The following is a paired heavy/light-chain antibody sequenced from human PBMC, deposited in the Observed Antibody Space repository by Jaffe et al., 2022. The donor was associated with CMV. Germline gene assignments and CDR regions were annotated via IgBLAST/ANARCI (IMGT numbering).Light chain of an antibody. CDR2: AAS. CDR1: QGIRDN. V-gene: IGKV1-17*01. Sequence: DIQMTQSPSSLSASVGDRVTITCRASQGIRDNLGWYQQKPGKAPKRLIYAASSLQTGVPSKFSGSGSGTEFTLTISSLQPEDFATYYCLQHNSYPWTFGQGTKVEIK. J-gene: IGKJ1*01. CDR3: LQHNSYPWT.
Heavy chain of an antibody. CDR1: GFTVSNNY. D-gene: IGHD1-26*01. Sequence: EVQLVESGGGLVQPGGSLRLSCAVSGFTVSNNYMSWVRQAPGKGLEWVSVIYTGGSTHYADSVKGRFTISRDNSQNTLFLQMNSLRAEDTAVYYCARGYSGSDRNSDPFDYWGQGTLVTVSS. J-gene: IGHJ4*02. V-gene: IGHV3-66*01. CDR2: IYTGGST. CDR3: ARGYSGSDRNSDPFDY.